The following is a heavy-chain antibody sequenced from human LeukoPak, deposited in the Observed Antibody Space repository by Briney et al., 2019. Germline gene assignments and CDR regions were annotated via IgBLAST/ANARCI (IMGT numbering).Heavy chain of an antibody. CDR2: IYSGGTT. V-gene: IGHV3-53*01. Sequence: GGSLRLSCAASGFTVSSNYMSWVRQAPGKGLDWVSVIYSGGTTYYADSVKGRFTISRDNSKNTLYLQMNSLRAEDTAVYYCAKERMGPADYWGQGTLVTVSS. CDR3: AKERMGPADY. D-gene: IGHD1-26*01. J-gene: IGHJ4*02. CDR1: GFTVSSNY.